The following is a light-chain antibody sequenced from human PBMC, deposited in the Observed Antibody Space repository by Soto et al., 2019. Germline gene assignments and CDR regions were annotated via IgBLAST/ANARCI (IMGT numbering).Light chain of an antibody. V-gene: IGKV1-5*01. CDR3: QQYYNYST. Sequence: DIQMTQYPSTLPASLGDIDPSSCRASQTISSWLAWYQQKPGKAPDLLIYDASRLAGGVPSRFSGSESGTEFTLTIGSLEPYAFATNFCQQYYNYSTFGQGTKVDIK. CDR2: DAS. CDR1: QTISSW. J-gene: IGKJ1*01.